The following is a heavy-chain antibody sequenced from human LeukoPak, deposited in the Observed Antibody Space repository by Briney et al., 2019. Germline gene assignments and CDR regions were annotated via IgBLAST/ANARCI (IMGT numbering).Heavy chain of an antibody. Sequence: SETLSLTCTVSGGSISSSHWIWIRQPPGRGLEWIGYIYHTGSTNYNPSLKSRVTISIDTSKNQFYLKLRSVTAADTAVYFCARVQGMVRGVIREYNFDYWGQGTLVTVSS. CDR3: ARVQGMVRGVIREYNFDY. V-gene: IGHV4-59*01. D-gene: IGHD3-10*01. CDR2: IYHTGST. CDR1: GGSISSSH. J-gene: IGHJ4*02.